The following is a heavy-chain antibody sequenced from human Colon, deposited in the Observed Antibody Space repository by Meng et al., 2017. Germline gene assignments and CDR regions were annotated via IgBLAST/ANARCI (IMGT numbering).Heavy chain of an antibody. CDR2: IDHMGST. CDR1: GYSISSGYY. D-gene: IGHD3-10*01. CDR3: ARDFPVRGVIGY. Sequence: SETLSPTFTVPGYSISSGYYWGWTRQPAGKGLEWIGSIDHMGSTYYNPSLKSRVTIPEDTSKNQFSLKLSSLTAADTAVYYCARDFPVRGVIGYWGQGTLVTVSS. J-gene: IGHJ4*02. V-gene: IGHV4-38-2*02.